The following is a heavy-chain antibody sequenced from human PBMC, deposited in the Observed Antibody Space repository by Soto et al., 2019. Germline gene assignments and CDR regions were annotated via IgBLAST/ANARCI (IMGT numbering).Heavy chain of an antibody. CDR1: GYTFTSYD. CDR3: ARGPPNWGFDS. CDR2: MSPKSGNT. Sequence: QVQLVQSGAEVKKPGASVKVSCKASGYTFTSYDINWVREASGQGLEWMGWMSPKSGNTGYAQKFQGRVTMTRSTCISTAYMEVSSLTSEDTAVYYCARGPPNWGFDSWGQGTLVTVSS. J-gene: IGHJ4*02. D-gene: IGHD7-27*01. V-gene: IGHV1-8*01.